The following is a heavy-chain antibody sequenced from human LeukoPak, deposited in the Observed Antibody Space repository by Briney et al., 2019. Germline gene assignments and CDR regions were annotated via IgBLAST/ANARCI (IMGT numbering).Heavy chain of an antibody. CDR3: ATSDRNYYDSSGYNFDY. J-gene: IGHJ4*02. CDR1: GGTFNTYS. Sequence: SVKVSCRASGGTFNTYSLSWVRQAPGQGLEWMGGIIPIFDTTNYAQKFQGRVTITTVESTHTAYMELSSLRSEDTAVYYCATSDRNYYDSSGYNFDYWGQGTLVTVSS. D-gene: IGHD3-22*01. CDR2: IIPIFDTT. V-gene: IGHV1-69*05.